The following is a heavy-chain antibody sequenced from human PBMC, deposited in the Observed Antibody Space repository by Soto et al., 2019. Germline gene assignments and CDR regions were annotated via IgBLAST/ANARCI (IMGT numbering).Heavy chain of an antibody. J-gene: IGHJ5*02. CDR1: GGSLSSGGYY. V-gene: IGHV4-31*03. D-gene: IGHD2-2*01. Sequence: PSETLSLTCTVSGGSLSSGGYYWSWIRQHPGKGLEWIGYIYYSGSTYYNPSLKSRVTISVDTSKNKFSLKLRSVTAADTAVYYCARVDCSSSSCYEGDWFDPWGQAPLVTVSS. CDR2: IYYSGST. CDR3: ARVDCSSSSCYEGDWFDP.